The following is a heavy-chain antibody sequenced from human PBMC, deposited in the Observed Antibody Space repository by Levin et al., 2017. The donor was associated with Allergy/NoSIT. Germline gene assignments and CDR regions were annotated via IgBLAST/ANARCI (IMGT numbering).Heavy chain of an antibody. CDR3: VRDGFISTCCSSPCLPYFDF. D-gene: IGHD2-2*01. V-gene: IGHV3-7*01. CDR2: IKEDGSDK. Sequence: GGSLRLSCAGSGSTFSSYWMSWVRQAPGKGLEWVANIKEDGSDKNYADSVKGRFTISRDNTKNSVYLQMNSLKAEDTAVYYCVRDGFISTCCSSPCLPYFDFWGQGTLVTVSS. J-gene: IGHJ4*02. CDR1: GSTFSSYW.